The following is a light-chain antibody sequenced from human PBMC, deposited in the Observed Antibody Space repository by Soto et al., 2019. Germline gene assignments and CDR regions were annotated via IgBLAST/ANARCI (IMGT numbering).Light chain of an antibody. J-gene: IGKJ1*01. Sequence: DIQMTQSPSTLSGSVGDRVTITCRASQTISGWLAWYQQKPGKAPKLLIYKASTLKSGVPSRFSGSGSGTEFTLTISSLQPDDLATYYCQHYNSYSEAFGQGTKVDIK. CDR2: KAS. CDR1: QTISGW. V-gene: IGKV1-5*03. CDR3: QHYNSYSEA.